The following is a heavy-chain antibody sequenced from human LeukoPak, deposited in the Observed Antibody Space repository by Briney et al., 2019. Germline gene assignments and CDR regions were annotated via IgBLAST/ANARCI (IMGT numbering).Heavy chain of an antibody. CDR2: ISWNSGSI. CDR3: AKVYGSGRWYYYYGMDV. CDR1: GFTFDDYA. V-gene: IGHV3-9*01. Sequence: GGSLRLSCAASGFTFDDYAMHWVRQAPGKGLEWASGISWNSGSIGYADSVKGRFTISRDNAKNSLYLQMNSLRAEDTALYYCAKVYGSGRWYYYYGMDVWGQGTTVTVSS. D-gene: IGHD3-10*01. J-gene: IGHJ6*02.